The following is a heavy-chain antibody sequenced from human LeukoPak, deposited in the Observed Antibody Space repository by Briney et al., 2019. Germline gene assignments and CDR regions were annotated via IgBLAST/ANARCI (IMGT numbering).Heavy chain of an antibody. CDR2: ISGSGGST. J-gene: IGHJ4*02. CDR1: GFTFSSYA. Sequence: GGSLRLSCAASGFTFSSYAMSWVRQAPGKGLEWASAISGSGGSTYYADSVKGRFTISRDNSKNTLYLQMNSLRAEDTAVYYCAKRIWFGELLPDYWGQGTLVTVSS. CDR3: AKRIWFGELLPDY. V-gene: IGHV3-23*01. D-gene: IGHD3-10*01.